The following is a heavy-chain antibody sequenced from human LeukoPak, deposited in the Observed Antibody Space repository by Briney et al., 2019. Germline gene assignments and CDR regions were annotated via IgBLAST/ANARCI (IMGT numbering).Heavy chain of an antibody. CDR3: ARHSRVVGTMGRGVIINPFSWFDP. CDR2: IYPGDSDT. CDR1: GYSFTSYW. Sequence: GESLKISCKGSGYSFTSYWIGWVRQMPGKGLEWMGIIYPGDSDTRYSPSFQGQVTISADKSISTAYLQWSSLKASDTAMYYCARHSRVVGTMGRGVIINPFSWFDPWGQGTLVTVSS. V-gene: IGHV5-51*01. D-gene: IGHD3-10*01. J-gene: IGHJ5*02.